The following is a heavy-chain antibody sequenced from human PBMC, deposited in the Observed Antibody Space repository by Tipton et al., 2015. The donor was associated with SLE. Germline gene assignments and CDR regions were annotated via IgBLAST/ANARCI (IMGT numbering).Heavy chain of an antibody. CDR1: GGSISSGSYY. CDR3: ARALGYCSSTSCSNWFDP. Sequence: LRLSCTVSGGSISSGSYYWGWIRQPPGKGLEWIGYIYYSGSTNYNPSLKSRVTISVDTSKNQFSLKLSSVTAADTAVYYCARALGYCSSTSCSNWFDPWGQGTLVTVSS. CDR2: IYYSGST. D-gene: IGHD2-2*01. V-gene: IGHV4-61*01. J-gene: IGHJ5*02.